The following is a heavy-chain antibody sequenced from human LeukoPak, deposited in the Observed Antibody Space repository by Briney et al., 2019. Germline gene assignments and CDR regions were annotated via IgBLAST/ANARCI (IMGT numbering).Heavy chain of an antibody. V-gene: IGHV4-34*01. CDR3: ARGYCSSTSCYPVGY. CDR1: GGSFSGYY. CDR2: INHSGST. D-gene: IGHD2-2*01. Sequence: KPSETLSLTCAVYGGSFSGYYWSWIRQPPGKGLEWIGEINHSGSTNYNPSLKSRVTISVDTSKNQFSLSLTSVTAADTAVYYCARGYCSSTSCYPVGYWGQGTLVTVSS. J-gene: IGHJ4*02.